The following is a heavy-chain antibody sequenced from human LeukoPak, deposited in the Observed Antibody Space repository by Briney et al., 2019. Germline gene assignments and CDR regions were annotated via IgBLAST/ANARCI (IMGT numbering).Heavy chain of an antibody. Sequence: GASVKVSCKASGYTFTSYYMHWVRQAPGQGLEWMGIINPSGGSTSYAQKFQGRVTMTRDTSTSTVYMELSSLRSEDTAVYYYARGVYDSSGHWMASGEVGCFDYWGQGTLVTVSS. CDR3: ARGVYDSSGHWMASGEVGCFDY. CDR1: GYTFTSYY. J-gene: IGHJ4*02. CDR2: INPSGGST. D-gene: IGHD3-22*01. V-gene: IGHV1-46*01.